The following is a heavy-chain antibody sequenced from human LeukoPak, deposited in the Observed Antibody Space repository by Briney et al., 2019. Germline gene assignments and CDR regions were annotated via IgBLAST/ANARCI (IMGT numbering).Heavy chain of an antibody. D-gene: IGHD3-16*02. CDR2: INHSGST. CDR3: ARARIMITFGGVIVPQGSFDY. CDR1: GGSFSGYY. Sequence: SESLSLTCAVYGGSFSGYYWSLIRQPPGKGLEWIGEINHSGSTNYNPSLKSRVTISVDTSKNQFSLKLSSVTAADTAVYYCARARIMITFGGVIVPQGSFDYWGQGTLVTVSS. V-gene: IGHV4-34*01. J-gene: IGHJ4*02.